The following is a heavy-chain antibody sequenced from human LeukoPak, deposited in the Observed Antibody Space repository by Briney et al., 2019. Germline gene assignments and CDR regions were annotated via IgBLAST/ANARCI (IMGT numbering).Heavy chain of an antibody. CDR3: ARDPWRWLVLGAFDI. CDR1: GGSFSGYY. V-gene: IGHV4-34*01. J-gene: IGHJ3*02. CDR2: INHSGST. Sequence: SETLSLTCAVYGGSFSGYYWSWIRQPPGKGLEWIGEINHSGSTNYNPSLKSRVTISVDTSKNQFSLKLSSVTAADTAVYYCARDPWRWLVLGAFDIRGQGTMVTVSS. D-gene: IGHD6-19*01.